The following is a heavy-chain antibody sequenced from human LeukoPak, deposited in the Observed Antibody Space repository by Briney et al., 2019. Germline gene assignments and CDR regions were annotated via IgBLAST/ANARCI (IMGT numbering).Heavy chain of an antibody. D-gene: IGHD3-10*01. CDR3: ASHKSGSPDY. V-gene: IGHV1-8*01. J-gene: IGHJ4*02. CDR2: MNPNSGNT. Sequence: GASVKVSCKASEYTFTSYDINWVRQATGQGLEWMGWMNPNSGNTVYAQKSQSRVTMTRDTSISTAYMELSSLRSEDTAVYYCASHKSGSPDYWGQGTLVTVSS. CDR1: EYTFTSYD.